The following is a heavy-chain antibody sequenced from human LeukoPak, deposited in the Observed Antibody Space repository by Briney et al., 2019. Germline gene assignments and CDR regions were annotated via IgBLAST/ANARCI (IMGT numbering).Heavy chain of an antibody. CDR2: INHSGST. CDR1: GGSFSGYY. CDR3: ARNMVRGVKRGMDV. V-gene: IGHV4-34*01. D-gene: IGHD3-10*01. J-gene: IGHJ6*02. Sequence: SETLSLTCAVYGGSFSGYYWSWIRQPPGKGLEWIGEINHSGSTNYNPSLKSRVTISVDTSKNQFSLKLSSVTAADTAVYYCARNMVRGVKRGMDVWGQGTTVTVSS.